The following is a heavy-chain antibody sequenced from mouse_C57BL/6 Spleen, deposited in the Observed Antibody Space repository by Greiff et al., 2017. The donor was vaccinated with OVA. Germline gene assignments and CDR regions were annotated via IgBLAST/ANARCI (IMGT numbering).Heavy chain of an antibody. CDR3: ARTSYGNLDY. Sequence: QVQLQQSGPELVKPGASVKISCKASGYAFSSSWMNWVKQRPGKGLEWIGRIYPGDGDTNYNGKFKGKATLTADKSSSTAYMQLSSLTSEDSAVYFCARTSYGNLDYWGQGTTLTVSS. CDR2: IYPGDGDT. D-gene: IGHD2-1*01. CDR1: GYAFSSSW. V-gene: IGHV1-82*01. J-gene: IGHJ2*01.